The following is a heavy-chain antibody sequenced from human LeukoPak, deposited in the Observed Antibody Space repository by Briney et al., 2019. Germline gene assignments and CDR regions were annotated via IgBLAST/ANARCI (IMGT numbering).Heavy chain of an antibody. J-gene: IGHJ4*02. V-gene: IGHV4-34*01. Sequence: PSETLSLTCAVYGGSFSGYYWSWIRQPPGKGLEWIGEINHSGSTNYNPSLKSRVTISVDTSKNQFSLKLSSVTAADTAVYYCARGRRYYPYLALDYWGQGTLVTVSS. CDR1: GGSFSGYY. D-gene: IGHD3-16*01. CDR3: ARGRRYYPYLALDY. CDR2: INHSGST.